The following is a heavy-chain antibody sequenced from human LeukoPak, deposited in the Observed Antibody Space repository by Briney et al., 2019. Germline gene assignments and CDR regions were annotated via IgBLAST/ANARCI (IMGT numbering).Heavy chain of an antibody. CDR2: ISYDGTNK. CDR3: TRGPGYHDSSYLDY. V-gene: IGHV3-30*04. J-gene: IGHJ4*02. Sequence: PGGSLRLSCAASRFTFSTYAMHWVRQAPGKGLEWVAVISYDGTNKNYADSVRGRFTISRDNSKNTLYLQMNSLRAEDTAVYYCTRGPGYHDSSYLDYWGQGTLSPSPQ. D-gene: IGHD3-22*01. CDR1: RFTFSTYA.